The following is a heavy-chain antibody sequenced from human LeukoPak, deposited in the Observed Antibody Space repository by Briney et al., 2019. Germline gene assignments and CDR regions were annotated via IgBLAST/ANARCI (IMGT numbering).Heavy chain of an antibody. D-gene: IGHD3-22*01. CDR2: ISSSGSTI. CDR3: ASGGYYDSSGYPTFDY. Sequence: GGSLRLSCAASGFTFSIAWMSWVRQAPGKGLEWVSYISSSGSTIYYADSVKGRFTISRDNAKNSLYLQMNSLRAEDTAVYYCASGGYYDSSGYPTFDYWGQGTLVTVSS. V-gene: IGHV3-11*01. J-gene: IGHJ4*02. CDR1: GFTFSIAW.